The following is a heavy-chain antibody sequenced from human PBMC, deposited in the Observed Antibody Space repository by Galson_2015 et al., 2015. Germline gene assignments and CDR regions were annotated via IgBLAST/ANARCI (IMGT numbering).Heavy chain of an antibody. CDR3: ARSCFREDCPFSFDY. CDR1: GYTFTSYA. CDR2: INAGNGNT. J-gene: IGHJ4*02. Sequence: SVKVSCKASGYTFTSYAMHWVRQAPGQRLEWMGWINAGNGNTKYSQKFQGRVTITRDTSASTAYMELSSLRSEDTAVYYCARSCFREDCPFSFDYWGQGTLVTVSS. D-gene: IGHD2-21*02. V-gene: IGHV1-3*01.